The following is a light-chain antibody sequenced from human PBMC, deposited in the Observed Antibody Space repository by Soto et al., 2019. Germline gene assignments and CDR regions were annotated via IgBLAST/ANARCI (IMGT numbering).Light chain of an antibody. Sequence: QSALTQPASVSGSPGQSITISCTGTSSDIGGYNYLSWYQQLPGKAPKFIIYDVRNRPSGVSNRFSGSRSGNTASLTISGLHAEDEADYYCSSYTSSSTVIFGGGTKLTVL. CDR3: SSYTSSSTVI. V-gene: IGLV2-14*01. J-gene: IGLJ2*01. CDR1: SSDIGGYNY. CDR2: DVR.